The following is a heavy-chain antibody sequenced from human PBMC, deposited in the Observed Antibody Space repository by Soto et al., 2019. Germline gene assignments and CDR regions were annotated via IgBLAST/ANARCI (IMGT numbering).Heavy chain of an antibody. D-gene: IGHD3-9*01. CDR3: ARNNYDILTGFYYYGMDV. CDR1: GGSISSYY. V-gene: IGHV4-59*01. J-gene: IGHJ6*02. CDR2: IYYSGST. Sequence: PSETLSLTCTVSGGSISSYYWSWIRQPPGKGLEWIGYIYYSGSTNYNPSLKSRVTISVDTCKNQFSLKLSSVTAADTAVYYCARNNYDILTGFYYYGMDVWGQGTTVTVSS.